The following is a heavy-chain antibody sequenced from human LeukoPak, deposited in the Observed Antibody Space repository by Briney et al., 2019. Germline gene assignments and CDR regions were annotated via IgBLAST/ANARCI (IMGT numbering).Heavy chain of an antibody. CDR1: GFTFSNFW. V-gene: IGHV3-23*01. D-gene: IGHD6-13*01. J-gene: IGHJ4*02. Sequence: GGPLRLSCAASGFTFSNFWMTWVRQAPGKGLEWVSAISGSGGSTYFADSVKGRFTISRDNSKNTVYLQMNSLRAEDTAVYYCANFQRIAGTGTGPSEYDYWGQGTLVTVSS. CDR2: ISGSGGST. CDR3: ANFQRIAGTGTGPSEYDY.